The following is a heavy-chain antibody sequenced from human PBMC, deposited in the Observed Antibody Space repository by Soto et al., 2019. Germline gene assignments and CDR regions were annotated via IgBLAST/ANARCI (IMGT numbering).Heavy chain of an antibody. J-gene: IGHJ4*02. D-gene: IGHD3-10*01. CDR1: GGSLGSYY. CDR3: ARYGSGSYWGEFDY. Sequence: VHLQESGPGLVKPSEPLSLTCTVSGGSLGSYYWSWIRQPPVKGLEWIGHLYYSGRTSYNSSLKSRVTISVASSKHQFSLKLTSLTAADTAVYYCARYGSGSYWGEFDYWGQGSLVTVSS. V-gene: IGHV4-59*01. CDR2: LYYSGRT.